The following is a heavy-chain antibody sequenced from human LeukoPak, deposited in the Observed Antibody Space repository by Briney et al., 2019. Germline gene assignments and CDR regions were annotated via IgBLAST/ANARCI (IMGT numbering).Heavy chain of an antibody. CDR2: IYYSGST. CDR1: GGSISSYY. CDR3: ARVSDFWSGRAFDI. D-gene: IGHD3-3*01. V-gene: IGHV4-59*01. Sequence: SETLSLTCTVSGGSISSYYWSWIRQPPGKGLEWIGYIYYSGSTNYNPSLKSRVTISVDTSKNQFSLKLSPVTAADTAVYYCARVSDFWSGRAFDIWGQGTMVTVSS. J-gene: IGHJ3*02.